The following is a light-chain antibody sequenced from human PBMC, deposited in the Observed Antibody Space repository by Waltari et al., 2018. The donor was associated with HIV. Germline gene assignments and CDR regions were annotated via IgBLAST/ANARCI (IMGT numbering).Light chain of an antibody. V-gene: IGLV3-21*02. Sequence: SYVLTQPPSVSVAPGQTARITCGGNNIAATKSVHWYRLNPGQAPVVVIYDDRDRPSGCPDRFSGSSSGDTATLTISRAEAGDEADYYCQVWDGRGDPVIFGGGTKLAVV. CDR1: NIAATKS. CDR3: QVWDGRGDPVI. J-gene: IGLJ2*01. CDR2: DDR.